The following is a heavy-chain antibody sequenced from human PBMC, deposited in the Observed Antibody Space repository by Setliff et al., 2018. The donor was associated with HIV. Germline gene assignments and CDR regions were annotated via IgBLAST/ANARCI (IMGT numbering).Heavy chain of an antibody. D-gene: IGHD4-17*01. Sequence: PSETLSLTCSVSGGSITSGSYYWIWIRQPPGKGLEWIGSIYHSGSTYYNPSLKSRVTISVDTTKSQISLKLISVTAADTAVFYCVRVDYGDYDFDYWGQGTLVTVSS. CDR1: GGSITSGSYY. CDR3: VRVDYGDYDFDY. V-gene: IGHV4-39*07. CDR2: IYHSGST. J-gene: IGHJ4*02.